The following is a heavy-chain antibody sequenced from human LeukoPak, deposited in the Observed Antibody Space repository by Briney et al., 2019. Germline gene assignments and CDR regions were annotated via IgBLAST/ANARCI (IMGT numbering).Heavy chain of an antibody. Sequence: SETLSLTCSVSGASMRSVPHYWSWIRQHPGEGLEWIGYIYYNGNTYYNPSLTSRLTISLYTSKSQFSLRLTSVATASTAVYYVARAHFFDPKYYFASGAREPWSPSPQ. D-gene: IGHD3-3*02. J-gene: IGHJ4*02. CDR2: IYYNGNT. V-gene: IGHV4-31*03. CDR1: GASMRSVPHY. CDR3: ARAHFFDPKYYFAS.